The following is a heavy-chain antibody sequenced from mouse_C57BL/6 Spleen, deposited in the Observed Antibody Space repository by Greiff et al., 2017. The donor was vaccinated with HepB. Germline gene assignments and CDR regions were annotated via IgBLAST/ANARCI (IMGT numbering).Heavy chain of an antibody. CDR3: ARGLLRYPYFDY. D-gene: IGHD1-1*01. V-gene: IGHV1-82*01. CDR2: IYPGDGDT. CDR1: GYAFSSSW. J-gene: IGHJ2*01. Sequence: VQLQQSGPELVKPGASVKISCKASGYAFSSSWMNWVKQRPGKGLEWIGRIYPGDGDTNYNGKFKGKATLTADKSSSTAYMQLSSLTSEDSAVYFCARGLLRYPYFDYWGQSTTLTVSS.